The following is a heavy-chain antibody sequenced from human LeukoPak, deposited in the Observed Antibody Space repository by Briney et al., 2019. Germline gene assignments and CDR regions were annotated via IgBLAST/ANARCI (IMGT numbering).Heavy chain of an antibody. D-gene: IGHD1-14*01. Sequence: GGSLRLSCAASGFTFSNYEMIWVRQAPGKGLQWVSYISSRGTFIYYADSVKGRFTISRDNAKNSLYMQMNSLRAEDTAVYYCARARRRNQNDAFDIWGQGTMVTVSS. CDR2: ISSRGTFI. V-gene: IGHV3-48*03. CDR3: ARARRRNQNDAFDI. J-gene: IGHJ3*02. CDR1: GFTFSNYE.